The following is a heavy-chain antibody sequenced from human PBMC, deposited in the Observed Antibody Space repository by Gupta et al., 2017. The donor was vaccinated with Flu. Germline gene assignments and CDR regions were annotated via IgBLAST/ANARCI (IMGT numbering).Heavy chain of an antibody. D-gene: IGHD2-15*01. CDR2: IYYSGNT. V-gene: IGHV4-39*01. CDR3: VRHVVGYCISATCYDENDY. Sequence: GWIRHPPGKGLEWIGSIYYSGNTYYTPSLKSRVTISVDTSKNQFSLKLSSVTAADTAVYYCVRHVVGYCISATCYDENDYWGQGTLVTVSS. J-gene: IGHJ4*02.